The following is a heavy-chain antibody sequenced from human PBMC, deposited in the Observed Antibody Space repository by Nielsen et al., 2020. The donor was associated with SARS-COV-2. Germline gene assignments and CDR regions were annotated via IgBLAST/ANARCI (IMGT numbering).Heavy chain of an antibody. CDR3: ARRIVGANPFDIYYYYGMDV. J-gene: IGHJ6*02. D-gene: IGHD1-26*01. CDR2: ISSSSSSTI. V-gene: IGHV3-48*02. Sequence: WIRQPPGKGLEWVSYISSSSSSTIYYADSVKGRFTISRDNAKNSLYLQMNSLRDEDTAVYYCARRIVGANPFDIYYYYGMDVWGQGTTVTVSS.